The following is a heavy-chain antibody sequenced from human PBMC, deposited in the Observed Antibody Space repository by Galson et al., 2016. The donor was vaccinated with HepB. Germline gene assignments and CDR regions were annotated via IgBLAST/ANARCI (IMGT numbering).Heavy chain of an antibody. D-gene: IGHD5-18*01. V-gene: IGHV3-23*01. J-gene: IGHJ4*02. CDR2: ISSSGDNT. CDR1: GFTFVGYV. Sequence: SLRLSCAASGFTFVGYVMTWVRQAPGKGLEWVSAISSSGDNTYYADSVKGRFTISRDNSKNTLYLQMNSLRAEDTAVYYCASRAYSYEGEGYWGQGNLVTVSS. CDR3: ASRAYSYEGEGY.